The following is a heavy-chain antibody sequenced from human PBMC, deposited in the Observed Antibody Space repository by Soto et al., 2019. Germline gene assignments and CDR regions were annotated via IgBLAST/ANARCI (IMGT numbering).Heavy chain of an antibody. CDR2: INHSGST. J-gene: IGHJ4*02. V-gene: IGHV4-34*01. CDR3: ARGYEYSSSWHRNYFDY. CDR1: GGSFSGYY. Sequence: NPSETLFLTCAVYGGSFSGYYWSWIRQPPGKGLEWIGEINHSGSTNYNPSLKSRVTISVDTSKNQFSLKLSSVTAADTAVYYCARGYEYSSSWHRNYFDYWGQGTLVTVSS. D-gene: IGHD6-13*01.